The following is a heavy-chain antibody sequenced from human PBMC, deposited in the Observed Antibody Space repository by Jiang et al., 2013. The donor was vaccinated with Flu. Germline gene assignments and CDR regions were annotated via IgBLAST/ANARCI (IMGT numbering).Heavy chain of an antibody. V-gene: IGHV4-39*01. D-gene: IGHD6-19*01. CDR3: ARHPLIAVAGSLRSRFDY. Sequence: IYYSGSTYYNPSLKSRVTISVDTSKNQFSLKLSSVTAADTAVYYCARHPLIAVAGSLRSRFDYWGQGTLVTVSS. CDR2: IYYSGST. J-gene: IGHJ4*02.